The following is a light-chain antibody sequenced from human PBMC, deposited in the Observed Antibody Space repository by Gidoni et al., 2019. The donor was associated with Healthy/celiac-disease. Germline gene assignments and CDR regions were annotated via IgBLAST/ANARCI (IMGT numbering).Light chain of an antibody. Sequence: IQMTQSPSTLSASVGDRVTITCRASQSISSWLAWYQQKPGKAPKILIYKASSLESGVPSRFRGSGSGTEFTLTISSLQPDDFATYYCQQYNSYSPIFTFXPXTKVDIK. J-gene: IGKJ3*01. CDR2: KAS. CDR1: QSISSW. V-gene: IGKV1-5*03. CDR3: QQYNSYSPIFT.